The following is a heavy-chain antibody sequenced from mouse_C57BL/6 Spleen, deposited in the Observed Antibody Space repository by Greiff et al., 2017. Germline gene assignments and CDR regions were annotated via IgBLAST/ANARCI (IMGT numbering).Heavy chain of an antibody. J-gene: IGHJ4*01. CDR3: AYYGHYYYAMDY. V-gene: IGHV1-43*01. CDR2: INPSTGGT. CDR1: GYSFTGYY. D-gene: IGHD1-2*01. Sequence: VQLQQSGPDLVKPGASVKISCKASGYSFTGYYMHWVKQSSEKSLEWIGEINPSTGGTCYNQKFKGKATLTVDKSSSTAYMQLKSLTSEDSAVYYCAYYGHYYYAMDYWGQGTSVTVSS.